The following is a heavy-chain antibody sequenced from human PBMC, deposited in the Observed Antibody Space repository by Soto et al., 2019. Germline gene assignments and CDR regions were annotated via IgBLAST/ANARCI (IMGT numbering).Heavy chain of an antibody. D-gene: IGHD2-21*01. CDR1: GFTFSDYY. Sequence: EVQLVESGGGLVQPEGSLRLSCVASGFTFSDYYMDWVRQAPGKGLEWVGRVRNKVNSYTTEYAASVKGRFTVSRDDSRNSVYLQMNSLKTGDTAMYYCSTAGILTTPYYTDNWGLGTLVTVSS. CDR2: VRNKVNSYTT. CDR3: STAGILTTPYYTDN. J-gene: IGHJ4*02. V-gene: IGHV3-72*01.